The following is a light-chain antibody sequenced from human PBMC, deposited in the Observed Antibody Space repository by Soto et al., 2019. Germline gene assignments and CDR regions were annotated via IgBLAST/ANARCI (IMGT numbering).Light chain of an antibody. Sequence: EIVLTQSPGTLSLSPGERATLSCRASQSVSSSDLAWYQQKPGQAPRLLIYGASSRATGIPDRFSGSGSGTDFSLTINSLVPEDFAVYYCQQYGSSSWTFGQGNKVAVK. CDR1: QSVSSSD. V-gene: IGKV3-20*01. CDR2: GAS. CDR3: QQYGSSSWT. J-gene: IGKJ1*01.